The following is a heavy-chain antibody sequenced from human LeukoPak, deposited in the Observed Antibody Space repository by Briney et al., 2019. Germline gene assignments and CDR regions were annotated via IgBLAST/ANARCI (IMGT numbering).Heavy chain of an antibody. CDR3: ARGGYSGYDSVIDY. V-gene: IGHV4-34*01. CDR1: GGSFSGYY. Sequence: PSETLSLTCAVYGGSFSGYYWSWIRQPPGKGLEWIGEINHSGSTDYNPSLKSRVTISVDTSKNQFSLKLSSVPAADTAVYYCARGGYSGYDSVIDYWGQGALVTVSS. CDR2: INHSGST. D-gene: IGHD5-12*01. J-gene: IGHJ4*02.